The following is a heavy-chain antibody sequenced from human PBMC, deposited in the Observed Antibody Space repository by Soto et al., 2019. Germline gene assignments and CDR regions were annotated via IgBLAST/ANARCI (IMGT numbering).Heavy chain of an antibody. CDR1: GFTFSSYG. J-gene: IGHJ6*02. Sequence: QVQLVESGGGVVQPGRSLRLSCAASGFTFSSYGMHWVRQAPGKGLEWVAVISYDGSNKYYADSVKGRFTISRDNSKNTLYLQMNSLRAEDTAVYYCAKDINRGGGYCSGGSCYSSEYYYYGMGVWGQGTTVTVSS. V-gene: IGHV3-30*18. D-gene: IGHD2-15*01. CDR3: AKDINRGGGYCSGGSCYSSEYYYYGMGV. CDR2: ISYDGSNK.